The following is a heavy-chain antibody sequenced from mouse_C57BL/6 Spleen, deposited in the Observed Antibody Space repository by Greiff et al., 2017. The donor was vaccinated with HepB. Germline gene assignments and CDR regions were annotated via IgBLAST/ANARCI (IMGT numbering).Heavy chain of an antibody. CDR1: GFTFSSYA. D-gene: IGHD2-1*01. V-gene: IGHV5-4*01. J-gene: IGHJ4*01. Sequence: EVQRVESGGGLVKPGGSLKLSCAASGFTFSSYAMSWVRQTPEKRLEWVATISDGGSYTYYPDNVKGRFTISRDNAKNNLYLQMSHLKSEDTAMYYCARDHYGNYNYAMDYWGQGTSVTVSS. CDR2: ISDGGSYT. CDR3: ARDHYGNYNYAMDY.